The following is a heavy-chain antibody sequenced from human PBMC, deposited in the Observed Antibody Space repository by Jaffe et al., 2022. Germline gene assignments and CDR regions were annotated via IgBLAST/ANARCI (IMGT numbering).Heavy chain of an antibody. V-gene: IGHV4-39*01. CDR2: ISYSGST. CDR3: TRRKVPAAIGGDY. J-gene: IGHJ4*02. D-gene: IGHD2-2*01. Sequence: QLQLQESGPGLVKPSETLSLTCTVSGGSISSRSYYWGWIRQPPGKGLEWIATISYSGSTYYSPSLKSRVTISVDTSKNQFSLKLSSVTAADTAVYYCTRRKVPAAIGGDYWGQGTLVTVSS. CDR1: GGSISSRSYY.